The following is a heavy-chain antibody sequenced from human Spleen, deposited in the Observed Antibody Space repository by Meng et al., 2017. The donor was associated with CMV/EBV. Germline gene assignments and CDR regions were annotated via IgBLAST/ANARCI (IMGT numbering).Heavy chain of an antibody. CDR1: VFTFSSYW. V-gene: IGHV3-74*01. CDR3: ARARGTYEYYFDF. D-gene: IGHD3-16*01. Sequence: SVFTFSSYWMHWVRQAPGKGLVWVSRIYNDGRSTSYADSVKGRFTISRDNAKDTLYLQMNSLRAEDTAVYYCARARGTYEYYFDFWGQGTLVTVSS. CDR2: IYNDGRST. J-gene: IGHJ4*02.